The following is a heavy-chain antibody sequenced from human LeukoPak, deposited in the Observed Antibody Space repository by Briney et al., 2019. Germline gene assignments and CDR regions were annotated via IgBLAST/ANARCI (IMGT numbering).Heavy chain of an antibody. J-gene: IGHJ5*02. Sequence: GGSLRLSCAASGFTFSTYSMNWVRQAPGKGLEWVSCISSTSNYKYYADSVKGRFTISRDNAKKSLYLEMNSLRVDDTAVYYCVKGSSDGPVTTTGTFDPWGQGILVTGSS. CDR1: GFTFSTYS. V-gene: IGHV3-21*01. D-gene: IGHD5-24*01. CDR2: ISSTSNYK. CDR3: VKGSSDGPVTTTGTFDP.